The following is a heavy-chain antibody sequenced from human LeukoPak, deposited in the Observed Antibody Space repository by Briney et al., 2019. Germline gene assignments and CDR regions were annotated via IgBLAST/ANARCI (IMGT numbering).Heavy chain of an antibody. CDR3: ARGYRNYAFWSGYFDNDYMDV. J-gene: IGHJ6*03. V-gene: IGHV1-18*01. D-gene: IGHD3-3*01. CDR1: GYTFTSYG. Sequence: ASVKVSCKASGYTFTSYGISWVRQAPGQGLEWMGWISAYNGNTNCAQKLQGRVTMTTDTSTSTAYMELRSLRSDDTAVYYCARGYRNYAFWSGYFDNDYMDVWGKGTTVTVSS. CDR2: ISAYNGNT.